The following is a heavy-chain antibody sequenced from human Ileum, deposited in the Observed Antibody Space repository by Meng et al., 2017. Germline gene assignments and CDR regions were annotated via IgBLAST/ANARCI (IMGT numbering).Heavy chain of an antibody. Sequence: GESLKISCAASGFTFSGYHMDWVRQAPGKALEWVSYISSSGTTIFYADSVKGRFTISRDNAENSLFLQMNSLRPEDTALYYCARDGNYAGNYEHWGRGKLVNVSS. J-gene: IGHJ4*02. CDR2: ISSSGTTI. CDR1: GFTFSGYH. CDR3: ARDGNYAGNYEH. D-gene: IGHD4-23*01. V-gene: IGHV3-48*03.